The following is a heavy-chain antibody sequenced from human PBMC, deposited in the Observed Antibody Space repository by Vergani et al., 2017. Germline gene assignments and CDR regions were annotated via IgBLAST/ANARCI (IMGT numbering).Heavy chain of an antibody. D-gene: IGHD5-18*01. J-gene: IGHJ4*02. CDR3: VRADGYSRGHYYCAD. CDR1: GGTFSNHV. Sequence: QVQLVQSGAEVKKPGSSVKVSCKSSGGTFSNHVLAWVRQAPGQGLEWMGWINTDTGNPTYAQDFMGRFVFSFDSSVSTAFLQISSLKAEDTAVYYCVRADGYSRGHYYCADWGRGTLVTVSS. CDR2: INTDTGNP. V-gene: IGHV7-4-1*02.